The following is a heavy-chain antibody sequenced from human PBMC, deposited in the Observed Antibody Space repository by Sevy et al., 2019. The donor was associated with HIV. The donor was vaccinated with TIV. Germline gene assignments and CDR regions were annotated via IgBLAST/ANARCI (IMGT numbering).Heavy chain of an antibody. D-gene: IGHD6-6*01. CDR1: GFTFSSYG. CDR2: ISYDGSNK. V-gene: IGHV3-30*18. Sequence: GGSLRLSCAASGFTFSSYGMHWVRQAPGKGLEWVEVISYDGSNKYYADSVKGRFTISRDNSKNTLYLQMNSLRAEDTAVYYCAKSGRGVAARPTPFDYWGQGTLVTVSS. CDR3: AKSGRGVAARPTPFDY. J-gene: IGHJ4*02.